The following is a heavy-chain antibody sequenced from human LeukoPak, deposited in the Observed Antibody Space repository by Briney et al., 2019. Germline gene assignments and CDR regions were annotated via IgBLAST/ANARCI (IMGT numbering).Heavy chain of an antibody. V-gene: IGHV4-59*08. J-gene: IGHJ5*02. Sequence: PSETLSLTCTVSGGSISSYYWSWIRQPPGKGLEWIGYIYYSGSTNYNPSPKSRVTISVDTSKNQFSLKLSSVTAADTAVYYCARRSRIGGRFDPWGQGTLVTVSS. CDR1: GGSISSYY. CDR3: ARRSRIGGRFDP. D-gene: IGHD2-15*01. CDR2: IYYSGST.